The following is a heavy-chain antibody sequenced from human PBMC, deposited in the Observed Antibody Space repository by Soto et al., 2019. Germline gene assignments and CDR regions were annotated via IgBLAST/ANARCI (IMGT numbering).Heavy chain of an antibody. Sequence: QVQVVQSGVEVRSPGSSVKVSCKESGDTFKNCVISWVRQAPGQGLEWMGGIIPLFGTTDFAQRFQGRLTITTDESTTTADMELSRLRSEDTATYYCAAELGFGKLAVVWGQGSTVIVSS. D-gene: IGHD7-27*01. CDR3: AAELGFGKLAVV. CDR1: GDTFKNCV. CDR2: IIPLFGTT. J-gene: IGHJ6*02. V-gene: IGHV1-69*01.